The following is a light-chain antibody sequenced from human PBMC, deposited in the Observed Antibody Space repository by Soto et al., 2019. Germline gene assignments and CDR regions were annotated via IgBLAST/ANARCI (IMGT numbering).Light chain of an antibody. CDR3: QRFAKSST. CDR2: DAT. J-gene: IGKJ1*01. CDR1: HNIERW. V-gene: IGKV1-5*01. Sequence: QMTQSPSTLSASVGDRVTITCRASHNIERWMAWYQQKPGRAPRLLIFDATTLHSGVPSRFSGGGSGTEFTLTINGLQPDDFATYYWQRFAKSSTFGQGTKVEIK.